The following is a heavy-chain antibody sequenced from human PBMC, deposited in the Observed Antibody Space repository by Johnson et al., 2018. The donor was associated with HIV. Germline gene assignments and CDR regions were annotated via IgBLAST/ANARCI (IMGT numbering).Heavy chain of an antibody. Sequence: QVQVVESGGGVVQPGRSLRLSCAASGFRFRSYVMHWVRQAPGKGLEWVAAIWYDGSNEYYADSVKGRFTISRDNSKNTLYLQMNSLRAEDTAGYYCARDGTFGYGDYVGRAFDIWGQGTMVTVSS. CDR3: ARDGTFGYGDYVGRAFDI. D-gene: IGHD4-17*01. J-gene: IGHJ3*02. V-gene: IGHV3-33*01. CDR2: IWYDGSNE. CDR1: GFRFRSYV.